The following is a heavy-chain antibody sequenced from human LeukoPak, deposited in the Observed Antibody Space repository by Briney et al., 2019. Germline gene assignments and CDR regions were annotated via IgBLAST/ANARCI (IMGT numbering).Heavy chain of an antibody. CDR2: ISSSSSTI. J-gene: IGHJ6*03. CDR3: ARGIEPLYYYMDV. V-gene: IGHV3-48*01. CDR1: GFTFSSYS. Sequence: GGSLRLSCAASGFTFSSYSMNWVRQAPGKGLEWVSYISSSSSTIYYADSVKGRFTISRDNAKNSLYLQMNSLRAEDTAVYYCARGIEPLYYYMDVWGKGTTVTVSS. D-gene: IGHD2-21*01.